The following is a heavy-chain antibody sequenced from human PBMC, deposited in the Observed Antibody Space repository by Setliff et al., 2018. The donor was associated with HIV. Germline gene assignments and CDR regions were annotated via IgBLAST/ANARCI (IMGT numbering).Heavy chain of an antibody. V-gene: IGHV3-30*02. CDR1: GFTFSSYG. CDR3: AKGSPPHLAASFSFDY. D-gene: IGHD6-25*01. Sequence: PGGSLRLSCAASGFTFSSYGMHWVRQAPGKGLEWVAFIRYDGNNKYYADSVMGRFTISRDNSKNTLYLQMNSLRAEDTAVYYCAKGSPPHLAASFSFDYWGQGTLVTVSS. J-gene: IGHJ4*02. CDR2: IRYDGNNK.